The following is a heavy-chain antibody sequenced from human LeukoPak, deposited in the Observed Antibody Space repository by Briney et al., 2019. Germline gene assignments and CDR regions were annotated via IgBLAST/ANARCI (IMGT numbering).Heavy chain of an antibody. J-gene: IGHJ4*02. V-gene: IGHV1-18*01. CDR2: ISAYNGNT. CDR3: ARFLRVNDLLLWFGESYLYFDY. CDR1: GYSFTSYG. Sequence: ASVKVSCKASGYSFTSYGISWVRQAPGQGLEWMGWISAYNGNTNNEQKLQGRVTMTTDTSTSTASLELRSLSSDDTAVYYCARFLRVNDLLLWFGESYLYFDYWGQGTLVTVSS. D-gene: IGHD3-10*01.